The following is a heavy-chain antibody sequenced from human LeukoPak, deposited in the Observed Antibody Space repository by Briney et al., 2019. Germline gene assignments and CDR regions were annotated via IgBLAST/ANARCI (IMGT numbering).Heavy chain of an antibody. V-gene: IGHV3-30-3*01. CDR2: ISYDGSNE. CDR1: GFTFSSYA. D-gene: IGHD3-22*01. CDR3: AREGYDSSGYYYEYYFDY. Sequence: PGRSLRLSCAASGFTFSSYAMHWVRQAPGKGLEWVAVISYDGSNEYYADSVKGRFTISKDNSKNTLYLQMNSLRAEDTAVYHCAREGYDSSGYYYEYYFDYWGQGTLVTVSS. J-gene: IGHJ4*02.